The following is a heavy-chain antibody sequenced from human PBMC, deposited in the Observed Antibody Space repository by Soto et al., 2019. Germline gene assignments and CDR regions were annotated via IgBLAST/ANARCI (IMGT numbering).Heavy chain of an antibody. J-gene: IGHJ4*02. Sequence: SGPTLVNPTQTLTLTCTFSWFSLSTSGVGVGWIRQPPGKALEWLALIYWDDDKRYSPSLKSRLTITKDTSKNQVVLTMTNMDPVDTATYYCAHSLIPNWGSRGAFDYWGQGTLVTVSS. D-gene: IGHD7-27*01. CDR2: IYWDDDK. CDR1: WFSLSTSGVG. V-gene: IGHV2-5*02. CDR3: AHSLIPNWGSRGAFDY.